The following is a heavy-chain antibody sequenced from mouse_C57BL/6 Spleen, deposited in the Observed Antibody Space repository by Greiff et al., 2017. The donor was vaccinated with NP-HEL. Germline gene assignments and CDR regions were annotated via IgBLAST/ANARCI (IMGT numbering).Heavy chain of an antibody. CDR1: GFSLTSYG. V-gene: IGHV2-5*01. CDR2: IWRGGRT. J-gene: IGHJ4*01. Sequence: VMLVESGPGLVQPSQSLSITCTVSGFSLTSYGVYWVRQSPGKGLEWLGVIWRGGRTDYNAAFMSSLSNTKDNSKNQIFYKMNSLQADDTAVYYYAKRDYYDCHYAMDYWGQGTSVTVSS. D-gene: IGHD2-4*01. CDR3: AKRDYYDCHYAMDY.